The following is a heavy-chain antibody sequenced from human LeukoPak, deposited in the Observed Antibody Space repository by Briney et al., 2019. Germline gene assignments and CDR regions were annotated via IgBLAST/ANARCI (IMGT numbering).Heavy chain of an antibody. V-gene: IGHV1-2*02. CDR2: INPNSGGT. D-gene: IGHD4-4*01. CDR1: GYTFTGYY. J-gene: IGHJ4*02. Sequence: ASVKVSCKATGYTFTGYYMHWVRQAPGQGLEWMGWINPNSGGTNYAQNFQDRVTMTRDTSISTAYMELSRLRSDDTAVYYCARGNDFSNSGPLLDYWGQGTLVTVSS. CDR3: ARGNDFSNSGPLLDY.